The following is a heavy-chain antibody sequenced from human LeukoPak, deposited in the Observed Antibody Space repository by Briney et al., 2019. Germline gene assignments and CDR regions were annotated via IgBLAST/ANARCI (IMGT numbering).Heavy chain of an antibody. J-gene: IGHJ3*02. CDR3: ARDYGGYYGSGTYLSDAFDI. CDR1: GGSISSHRHF. CDR2: IYYSGST. Sequence: SETLSLTCTVSGGSISSHRHFWGWIRQPPGKGLEWVVSIYYSGSTYYNPSLKSRVTISVDTSKNQLSLKVTSVTAADTAVYYCARDYGGYYGSGTYLSDAFDIWGQGTMVTVCS. D-gene: IGHD3-10*01. V-gene: IGHV4-39*07.